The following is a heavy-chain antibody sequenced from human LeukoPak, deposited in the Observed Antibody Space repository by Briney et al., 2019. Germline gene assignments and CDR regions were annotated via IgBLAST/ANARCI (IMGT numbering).Heavy chain of an antibody. Sequence: GRSLRLSCAASGFAFSNYAMHWVRQAPGKGLEWAATIKQDGSGQYYVDSVKGRFTISRDNAQNSLYLQMNNLRAEDTAVYYCARSYGHSIDYWGQGTLVTVSS. CDR2: IKQDGSGQ. CDR3: ARSYGHSIDY. V-gene: IGHV3-7*01. CDR1: GFAFSNYA. D-gene: IGHD3-10*01. J-gene: IGHJ4*02.